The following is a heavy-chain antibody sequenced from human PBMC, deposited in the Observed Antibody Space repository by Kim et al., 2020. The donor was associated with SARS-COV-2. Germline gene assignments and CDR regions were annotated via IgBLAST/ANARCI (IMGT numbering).Heavy chain of an antibody. CDR3: RRARGFDAFDI. CDR2: INSDGSTT. Sequence: GGSLRLSCAASGFTFSSYSMHWVRQAPGKGLVWVSHINSDGSTTSYVDSVKGRFTISGDNAKNTLYLQMNSLRAEDTAVYFCRRARGFDAFDIWGQGTMVTVSS. J-gene: IGHJ3*02. D-gene: IGHD5-12*01. V-gene: IGHV3-74*01. CDR1: GFTFSSYS.